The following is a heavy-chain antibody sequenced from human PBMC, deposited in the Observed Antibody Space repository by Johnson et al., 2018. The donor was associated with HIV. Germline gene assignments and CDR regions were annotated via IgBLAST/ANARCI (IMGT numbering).Heavy chain of an antibody. CDR3: ARVLAAAAFDI. J-gene: IGHJ3*02. CDR1: GFTFSSYG. V-gene: IGHV3-23*04. CDR2: ISDSGGST. D-gene: IGHD6-13*01. Sequence: VQLVESGGGVVQPGRSLRLSCAASGFTFSSYGMHWVRQAPGKGLEWVSDISDSGGSTYYADSVKGRFTISRDNSKNTLYLQMNSLRAEDTAVYYCARVLAAAAFDIWGQGTMVTVSS.